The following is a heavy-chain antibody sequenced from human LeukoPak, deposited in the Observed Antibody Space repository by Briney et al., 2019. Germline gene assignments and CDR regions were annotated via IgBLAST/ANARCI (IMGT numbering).Heavy chain of an antibody. Sequence: PGGSLRLSCAASGFTVNSNYMSWVRQAPGKGLEWVSVIYSGGSTYYADSVKGRFTISRDNSKNTLYLQMNSLRAEDTAVYYCARGYCSGGSCYADNWFDPWDQGTLVTVSS. D-gene: IGHD2-15*01. CDR3: ARGYCSGGSCYADNWFDP. J-gene: IGHJ5*02. V-gene: IGHV3-66*01. CDR2: IYSGGST. CDR1: GFTVNSNY.